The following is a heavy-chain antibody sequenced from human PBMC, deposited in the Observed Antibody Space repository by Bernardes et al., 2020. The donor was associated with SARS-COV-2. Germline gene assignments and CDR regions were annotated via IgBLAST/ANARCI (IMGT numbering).Heavy chain of an antibody. CDR3: ARSYGSGSYHYYYYGMDV. V-gene: IGHV4-4*07. J-gene: IGHJ6*02. D-gene: IGHD3-10*01. CDR2: IYTSGST. Sequence: SETLSLTCTVSGGSISSYYWSWIRQPAGKGLEWIGRIYTSGSTNYNPSLKSRVTMSVDTSKNQFSLKLSSVTAADTAVYYCARSYGSGSYHYYYYGMDVWGQGTTVTVSS. CDR1: GGSISSYY.